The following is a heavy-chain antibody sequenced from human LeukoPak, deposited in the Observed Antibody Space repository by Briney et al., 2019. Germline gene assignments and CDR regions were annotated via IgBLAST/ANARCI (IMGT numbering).Heavy chain of an antibody. CDR3: ARDLGRNDYTMG. CDR2: INSDGSTT. J-gene: IGHJ4*02. CDR1: GFTFDDYA. V-gene: IGHV3-74*01. Sequence: PGGSLRLSCAASGFTFDDYAMHWVRQAPGKGLVWVSRINSDGSTTNYADSVKGRFTISRDNAKNTLYLQMNSLRAEDTAVYYCARDLGRNDYTMGWGQGTLVTVSS. D-gene: IGHD4-11*01.